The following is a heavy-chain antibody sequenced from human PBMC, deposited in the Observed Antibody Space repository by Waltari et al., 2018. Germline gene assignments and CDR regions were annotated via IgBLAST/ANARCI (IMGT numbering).Heavy chain of an antibody. CDR3: ARLYSSSWHGD. CDR1: GFPFRSYS. D-gene: IGHD6-13*01. J-gene: IGHJ4*02. Sequence: EVQLVESGGGLVKPGGSLRLSCAASGFPFRSYSMTWVRQAPGGGLEWVASISSSTGYLYYADSVKGRFTISRDNSKNTLYLQMNSLRADDTAVYYCARLYSSSWHGDWGQGTLVNVSS. CDR2: ISSSTGYL. V-gene: IGHV3-21*06.